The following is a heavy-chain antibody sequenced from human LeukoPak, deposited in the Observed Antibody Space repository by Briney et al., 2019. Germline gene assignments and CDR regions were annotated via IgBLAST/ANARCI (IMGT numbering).Heavy chain of an antibody. CDR3: ARDLALYDFWSGYRYYYMDV. CDR2: FDPEDGET. D-gene: IGHD3-3*01. Sequence: GASVRVSCKVSGYTLTELSMHWVRQAPGKGLEWMGGFDPEDGETIYAQKFQGRVTITADKSTSTAYMELSSLRSEDTAVYYCARDLALYDFWSGYRYYYMDVWGKGTTVTVSS. CDR1: GYTLTELS. V-gene: IGHV1-24*01. J-gene: IGHJ6*03.